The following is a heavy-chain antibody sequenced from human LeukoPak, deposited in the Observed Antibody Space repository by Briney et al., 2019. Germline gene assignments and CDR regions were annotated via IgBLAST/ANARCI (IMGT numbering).Heavy chain of an antibody. Sequence: GGSLRLSCAASGFTFSSYSMNWVRQAPGKGLEWVSSISSSSSYIYYADSVKGRFTISRDNAKNSLYLQMNSLRAEDTAVYYCARHDFRSSTVDYWGQGTLVTVSS. D-gene: IGHD3-3*01. J-gene: IGHJ4*02. CDR3: ARHDFRSSTVDY. CDR1: GFTFSSYS. CDR2: ISSSSSYI. V-gene: IGHV3-21*01.